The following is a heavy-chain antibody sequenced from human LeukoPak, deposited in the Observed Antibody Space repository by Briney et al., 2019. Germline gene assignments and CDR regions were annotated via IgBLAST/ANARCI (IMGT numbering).Heavy chain of an antibody. J-gene: IGHJ4*02. V-gene: IGHV5-51*01. CDR3: ARHGKYYSGSHYFDF. CDR1: GYSFTSQW. Sequence: GESLKISCQASGYSFTSQWIGWVRQMPGKGPEWMGIIYPDDSDTRYSPSFQGQVTISADKSISTAYLQWSSLKASDSAMYYCARHGKYYSGSHYFDFWGQGTLITVSS. CDR2: IYPDDSDT. D-gene: IGHD6-19*01.